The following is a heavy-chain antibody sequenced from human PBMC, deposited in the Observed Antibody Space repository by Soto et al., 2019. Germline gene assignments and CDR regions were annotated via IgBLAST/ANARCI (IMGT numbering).Heavy chain of an antibody. CDR1: GGSISSSNYH. J-gene: IGHJ6*02. V-gene: IGHV4-39*07. CDR3: ARDVPPWGDYGRHYYYYGMDV. CDR2: MYYSGST. D-gene: IGHD4-17*01. Sequence: SETLSLTCTVSGGSISSSNYHWGWIRQPPGKGLEWIGSMYYSGSTYYNPSLKSRVTISVDTSKNQFSLKLSSVTAADTAVYCCARDVPPWGDYGRHYYYYGMDVWGQGTTVTVSS.